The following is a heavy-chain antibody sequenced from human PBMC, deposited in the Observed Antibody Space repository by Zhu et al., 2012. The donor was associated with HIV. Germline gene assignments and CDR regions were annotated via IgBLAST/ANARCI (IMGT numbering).Heavy chain of an antibody. CDR3: AGYDYGDFGGPTQNAFHI. D-gene: IGHD4-17*01. Sequence: QVQLQESGPGLVKPSETLSLTCTVSGGSISSYYWSWIRQPPGKGLEWIGYIYTSGSTNYNPSLKSRVTISVDTSKNQFSLKLSSVTAADTAVYYCAGYDYGDFGGPTQNAFHIWGQGTLVPVSS. V-gene: IGHV4-4*09. CDR2: IYTSGST. J-gene: IGHJ3*02. CDR1: GGSISSYY.